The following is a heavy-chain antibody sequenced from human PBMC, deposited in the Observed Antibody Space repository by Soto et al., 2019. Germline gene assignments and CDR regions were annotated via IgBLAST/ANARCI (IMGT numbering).Heavy chain of an antibody. J-gene: IGHJ6*02. CDR1: GGSFSGYY. V-gene: IGHV4-34*01. CDR3: ARGGRPGPLYYYGSAPRPYYGMDV. D-gene: IGHD3-10*01. CDR2: INHSGST. Sequence: SETLSLTCAVYGGSFSGYYWSWIRQPPGKGLEWIGEINHSGSTNYNPSLKSRVTISVDTSKNQFSLKLSSVTAADTAVYYCARGGRPGPLYYYGSAPRPYYGMDVWGQGTTVTVS.